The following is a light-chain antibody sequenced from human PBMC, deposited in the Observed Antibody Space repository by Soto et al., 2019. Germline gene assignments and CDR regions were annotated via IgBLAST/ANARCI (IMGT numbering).Light chain of an antibody. V-gene: IGKV1-39*01. Sequence: SPSTLSASVGDRLSITCRASQSITNWLAWYQQKPGKAPKLLIYAASSLQSGVPSRFSGSGSGTDFTLTISSLQPEDFATYYCQQSYSTPRTFGQGTKVDIK. CDR2: AAS. CDR1: QSITNW. CDR3: QQSYSTPRT. J-gene: IGKJ1*01.